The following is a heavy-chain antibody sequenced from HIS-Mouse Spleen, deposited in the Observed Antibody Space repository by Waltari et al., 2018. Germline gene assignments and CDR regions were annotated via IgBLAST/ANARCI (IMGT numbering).Heavy chain of an antibody. CDR2: INPNRGGT. CDR1: GYTFTGYY. V-gene: IGHV1-2*02. Sequence: QVQLVQSGAEVKKPGASVKVSCKASGYTFTGYYMHWVRQAPGQGLEWMGWINPNRGGTNYAEKFQGRVTRTRDTSISTAYMELSRLGSDDTAVYYCARDRSSSWYAFDIWGQGTMVTVSS. D-gene: IGHD6-13*01. J-gene: IGHJ3*02. CDR3: ARDRSSSWYAFDI.